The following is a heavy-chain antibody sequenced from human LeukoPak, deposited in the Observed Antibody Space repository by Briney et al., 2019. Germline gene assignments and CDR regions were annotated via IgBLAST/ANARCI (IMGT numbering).Heavy chain of an antibody. Sequence: PGGSLRLSCAASGFTFSSYSMNWVRQAPGKGLEWVSSISSSSSYKYYGDSVKGRFTISRDNAKNSLYLQMNSLRAEDTAVYYCARGGIAARFDYWGQGTLVTVSS. CDR2: ISSSSSYK. V-gene: IGHV3-21*01. J-gene: IGHJ4*02. CDR3: ARGGIAARFDY. D-gene: IGHD6-13*01. CDR1: GFTFSSYS.